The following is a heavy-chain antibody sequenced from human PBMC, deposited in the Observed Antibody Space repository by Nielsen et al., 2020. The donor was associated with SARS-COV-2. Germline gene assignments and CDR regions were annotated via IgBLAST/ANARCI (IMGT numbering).Heavy chain of an antibody. CDR1: GYTFTSYG. Sequence: ASVKVSCKASGYTFTSYGISWVRQAPGQGLEWMGWISAYNGNTNYAQKLQGRVTMTTDTSTSTAYMELRSLRSDDTAVYYCARAHYYGSGSYFSYYGMDVWGQGTTVTVSS. CDR2: ISAYNGNT. CDR3: ARAHYYGSGSYFSYYGMDV. V-gene: IGHV1-18*01. D-gene: IGHD3-10*01. J-gene: IGHJ6*02.